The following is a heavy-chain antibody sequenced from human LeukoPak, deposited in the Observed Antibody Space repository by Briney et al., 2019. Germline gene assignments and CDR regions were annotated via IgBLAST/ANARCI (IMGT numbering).Heavy chain of an antibody. D-gene: IGHD1-26*01. CDR1: GFTFSSYW. CDR2: INSDGSST. V-gene: IGHV3-74*01. CDR3: ARRPYSGNYYVDY. Sequence: GGSLRLSCAASGFTFSSYWMHWVRQAPGKGLVWVSRINSDGSSTSYADSVKGRFTISRDNSKNTLYLQMGSLGAEDMAVYYCARRPYSGNYYVDYWGQGTLVTVSS. J-gene: IGHJ4*02.